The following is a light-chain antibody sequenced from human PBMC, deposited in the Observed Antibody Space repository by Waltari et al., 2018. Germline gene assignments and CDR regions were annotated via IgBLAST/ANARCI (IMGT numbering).Light chain of an antibody. CDR1: QPISSH. J-gene: IGKJ4*01. V-gene: IGKV3-15*01. CDR3: QQYNIRLT. Sequence: EIVITHSPATLSVSPEESATLSSRASQPISSHIPWYQPKPGQAPRPLKPSASTRASGIPARFSGSGYGTQITLTIKSLQSEDFAVYYCQQYNIRLTFGGGTKVDIK. CDR2: SAS.